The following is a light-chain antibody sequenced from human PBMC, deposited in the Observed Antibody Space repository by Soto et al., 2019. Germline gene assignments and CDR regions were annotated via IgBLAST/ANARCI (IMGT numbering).Light chain of an antibody. Sequence: QSALTQPASVSGSPGQSITISCTGTSSDVGSYNLVSWYQHHPGKAPKLMIYEGSKRPSGVSNRFSGYKSGNTASLTISGLQSEDEADYYCCSYAGSSTYVFGTGTKLTVL. J-gene: IGLJ1*01. CDR1: SSDVGSYNL. CDR2: EGS. CDR3: CSYAGSSTYV. V-gene: IGLV2-23*01.